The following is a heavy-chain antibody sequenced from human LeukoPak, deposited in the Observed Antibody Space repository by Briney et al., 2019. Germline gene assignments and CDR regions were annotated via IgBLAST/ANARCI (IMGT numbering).Heavy chain of an antibody. D-gene: IGHD2-8*01. CDR2: IYYSGST. CDR3: ARRLCTNGICYIFDY. J-gene: IGHJ4*02. V-gene: IGHV4-39*01. CDR1: GGSISSSTYY. Sequence: SETLSLTCTVSGGSISSSTYYWGWIRQPPGTGLEWIGTIYYSGSTYYNPSLKSRVTISVDTSKNQFSLKLSSVTAADTAVYYCARRLCTNGICYIFDYWGQGTLVTVSS.